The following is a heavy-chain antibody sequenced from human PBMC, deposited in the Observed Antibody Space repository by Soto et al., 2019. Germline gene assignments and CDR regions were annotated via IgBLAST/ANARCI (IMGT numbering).Heavy chain of an antibody. D-gene: IGHD2-21*01. Sequence: QVQLQESGPGLVKTSQTQSLTCTVTGGTISGGGYYWYWIRQHPGKGLDWIGYIYYSGTTYYNPSLKSPVTISVDTSKNQFSLKLSSVTAADTAVYYCAASCVACGGFNYYGMDVWGQGTTVTVSS. V-gene: IGHV4-31*01. CDR2: IYYSGTT. CDR1: GGTISGGGYY. CDR3: AASCVACGGFNYYGMDV. J-gene: IGHJ6*02.